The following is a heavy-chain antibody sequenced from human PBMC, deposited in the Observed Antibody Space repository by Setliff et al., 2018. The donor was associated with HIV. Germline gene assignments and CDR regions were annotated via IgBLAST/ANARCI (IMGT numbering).Heavy chain of an antibody. CDR2: LNHGGTT. D-gene: IGHD3-10*01. J-gene: IGHJ4*02. V-gene: IGHV4-4*08. CDR1: GGSINSHY. Sequence: SETLSLTCTVSGGSINSHYWSWIRQSPGEGLEWIGTLNHGGTTDYNPSLKSRVTISGDTSKNQFSLKLSSVTAADTAVYYCAAERIHYYGSGSYLASNYWGQGTLVTVSS. CDR3: AAERIHYYGSGSYLASNY.